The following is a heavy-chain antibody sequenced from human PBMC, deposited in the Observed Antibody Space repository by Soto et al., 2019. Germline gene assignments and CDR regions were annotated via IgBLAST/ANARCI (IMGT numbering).Heavy chain of an antibody. J-gene: IGHJ4*02. V-gene: IGHV4-34*01. CDR2: INHSGST. CDR3: ARAIPLRTWIQGYFDY. D-gene: IGHD5-18*01. Sequence: PSETLSLTCAVYGGSFSGYYWSWIRQPPGKGLEWIGEINHSGSTNYNPSLKSRVTISVDTSKNQFSLKLSSVTAADTAVYYCARAIPLRTWIQGYFDYWGQGTLVTVSS. CDR1: GGSFSGYY.